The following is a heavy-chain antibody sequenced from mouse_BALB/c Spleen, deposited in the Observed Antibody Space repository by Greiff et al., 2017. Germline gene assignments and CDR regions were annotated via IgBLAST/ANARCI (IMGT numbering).Heavy chain of an antibody. CDR2: ISSGGSYT. CDR3: ARQGVLRGAMDS. Sequence: EVKLVESGGDLVKPGGSLKLSCAASGFTLSSYGVSWVRQTPDKRLEWVETISSGGSYTYYPDSVKGRFTSSTDNAKKTLYLQMSSLQSEDAAMYYCARQGVLRGAMDSWGQGTSATVPS. CDR1: GFTLSSYG. V-gene: IGHV5-6*01. D-gene: IGHD1-1*01. J-gene: IGHJ4*01.